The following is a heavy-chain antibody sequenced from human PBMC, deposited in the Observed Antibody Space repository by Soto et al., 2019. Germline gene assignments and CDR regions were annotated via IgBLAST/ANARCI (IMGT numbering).Heavy chain of an antibody. J-gene: IGHJ4*02. CDR2: ISPDVGRT. CDR1: GYTFTTYY. CDR3: ATRGHGQY. Sequence: ASVKVSCKASGYTFTTYYMHWVRQAPGQGLEWMGIISPDVGRTSYAQKFQGRVTMTRDTSTSTVYMELSSLRSEDTAVYYCATRGHGQYWGQGTLVTVSS. V-gene: IGHV1-46*01.